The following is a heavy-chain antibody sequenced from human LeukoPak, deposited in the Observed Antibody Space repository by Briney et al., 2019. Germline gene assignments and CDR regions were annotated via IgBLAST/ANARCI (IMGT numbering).Heavy chain of an antibody. D-gene: IGHD6-13*01. V-gene: IGHV3-48*03. J-gene: IGHJ1*01. CDR1: GFTSSSYE. CDR2: ISSSGSTI. Sequence: PGGSLRLSCAASGFTSSSYEMNWVRQAPGKGLEWVSYISSSGSTIYYADSVKGRFTISRDNSKNTLYLQMNSLRAEDTAVYFCAKVGATAGTLRIEYFQHWGQGTLVTVSS. CDR3: AKVGATAGTLRIEYFQH.